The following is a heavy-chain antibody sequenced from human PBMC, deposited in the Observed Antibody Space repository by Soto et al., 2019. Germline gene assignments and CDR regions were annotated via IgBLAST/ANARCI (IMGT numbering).Heavy chain of an antibody. D-gene: IGHD3-10*01. CDR2: IYYSGST. CDR1: GVSISSGNW. Sequence: SETLSLTCAVSGVSISSGNWWTWVRQTPQRGLEWIGYIYYSGSTNYNPSLKSRVTISLDTSKNQFSLKLSSVTAADTAVYYCARSYGSGNYYNFDYWGQGTLVTVSS. J-gene: IGHJ4*02. CDR3: ARSYGSGNYYNFDY. V-gene: IGHV4-61*01.